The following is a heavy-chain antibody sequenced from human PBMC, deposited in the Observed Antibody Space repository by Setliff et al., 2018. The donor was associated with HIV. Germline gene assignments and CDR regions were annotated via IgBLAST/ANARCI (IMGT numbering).Heavy chain of an antibody. CDR1: GFTFSSYW. V-gene: IGHV3-7*05. CDR2: IKQDGSEK. CDR3: ARDRWFSNNWYSDY. Sequence: GGSLRLSCAASGFTFSSYWMSWVRQAPGKGLEWVANIKQDGSEKYYVDSVKGRFTISRDNAKNSLYLQMTGLRPEDTAMYYCARDRWFSNNWYSDYWGQGTLVTVSS. D-gene: IGHD6-13*01. J-gene: IGHJ4*02.